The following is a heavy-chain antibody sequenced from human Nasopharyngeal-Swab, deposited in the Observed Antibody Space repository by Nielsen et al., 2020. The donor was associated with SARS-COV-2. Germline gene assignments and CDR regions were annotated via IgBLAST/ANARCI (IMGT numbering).Heavy chain of an antibody. CDR3: ARDHSSGWYSYRY. V-gene: IGHV1-69*13. CDR2: IIPIFGAT. CDR1: EGTFSNYA. J-gene: IGHJ4*02. Sequence: SVKVSCKASEGTFSNYAISWVRQAPGQGLEWMGGIIPIFGATNYAQKFLGRVTITADESTGTAYMELSSLRSEDTAMYYCARDHSSGWYSYRYWGQGTLVTVSS. D-gene: IGHD6-19*01.